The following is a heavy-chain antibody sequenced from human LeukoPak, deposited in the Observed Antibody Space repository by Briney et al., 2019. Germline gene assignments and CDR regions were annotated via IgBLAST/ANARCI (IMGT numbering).Heavy chain of an antibody. CDR1: GGSISSSSYY. J-gene: IGHJ4*02. V-gene: IGHV4-39*01. D-gene: IGHD5-18*01. CDR2: IYYSGST. CDR3: ASTAIVKWDY. Sequence: SETLSLTCTVSGGSISSSSYYWGWIRQPPGKGLEWIGSIYYSGSTYYNPSLKSRVTISVDTSKNQFSLKLSSVTAADTAVYYCASTAIVKWDYWGQGTLVTVSS.